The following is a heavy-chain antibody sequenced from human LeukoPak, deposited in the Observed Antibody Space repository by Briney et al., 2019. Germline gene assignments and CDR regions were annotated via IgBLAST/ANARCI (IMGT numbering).Heavy chain of an antibody. V-gene: IGHV3-53*01. CDR1: XFTVSSNY. Sequence: LSCAASXFTVSSNYMSWVRQAPGKGLEGASVIYSGGSTYYADSVTGRFTISRDNSKNTLYLQMNSLRAEDTAVYYCAREASSGGYGAPFDYWGQGTLVTVSS. CDR3: AREASSGGYGAPFDY. CDR2: IYSGGST. D-gene: IGHD5-12*01. J-gene: IGHJ4*02.